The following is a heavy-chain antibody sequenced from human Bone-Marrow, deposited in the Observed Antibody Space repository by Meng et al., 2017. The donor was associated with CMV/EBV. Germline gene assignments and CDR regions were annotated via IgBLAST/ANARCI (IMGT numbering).Heavy chain of an antibody. CDR2: IRSKAYGGTT. CDR3: TRDQGGYSYGYFDY. Sequence: GESLKISCTASGFTFGDYAMSWVRQAPGKGLEWVGFIRSKAYGGTTEYAASVKGRFTISRDDSESIAYLQMNSLKTEDKAVYYCTRDQGGYSYGYFDYWGQGTLVTVSS. J-gene: IGHJ4*02. D-gene: IGHD5-18*01. V-gene: IGHV3-49*04. CDR1: GFTFGDYA.